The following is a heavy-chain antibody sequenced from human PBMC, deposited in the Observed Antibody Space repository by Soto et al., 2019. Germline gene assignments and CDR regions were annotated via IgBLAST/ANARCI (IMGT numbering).Heavy chain of an antibody. CDR1: GFTFSNHA. Sequence: GGSLRLSCAASGFTFSNHAMSWVRQAPGKGLEWVSGTSGSGALTFYSDSVKGRFTISRDNSKNTVSLQMNSLRVDDTAVYYCAKAMAVGLYGLDYWGQGTLVTVYS. J-gene: IGHJ4*02. CDR2: TSGSGALT. V-gene: IGHV3-23*01. CDR3: AKAMAVGLYGLDY. D-gene: IGHD2-15*01.